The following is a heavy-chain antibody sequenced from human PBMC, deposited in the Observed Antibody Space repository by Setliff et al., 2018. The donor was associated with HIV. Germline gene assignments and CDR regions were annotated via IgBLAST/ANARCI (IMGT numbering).Heavy chain of an antibody. CDR1: GYTFTEYY. Sequence: ASVKVSCKASGYTFTEYYIHWVRQAPGQGLEWMGWIYPNTGGTNYAQKFQGRVTMTRDTSISTAYMELGRLRSDDTALYYCARSTTADWGQGTMVTVS. D-gene: IGHD4-17*01. J-gene: IGHJ4*02. CDR2: IYPNTGGT. V-gene: IGHV1-2*02. CDR3: ARSTTAD.